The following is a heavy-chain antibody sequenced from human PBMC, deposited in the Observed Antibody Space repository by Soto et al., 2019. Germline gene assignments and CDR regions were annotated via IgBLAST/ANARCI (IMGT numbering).Heavy chain of an antibody. Sequence: GGSLRLSCAASGFTFDDYGMSWVRQAPGKGLEWVSGINWNGGSTGYADSVEGRFTISRDNAKNSLYLQMNSLRAEDTALYHCARDFSTRRNYYYYYYMDVWGKGTTVTVSS. D-gene: IGHD3-22*01. CDR2: INWNGGST. CDR3: ARDFSTRRNYYYYYYMDV. J-gene: IGHJ6*03. V-gene: IGHV3-20*01. CDR1: GFTFDDYG.